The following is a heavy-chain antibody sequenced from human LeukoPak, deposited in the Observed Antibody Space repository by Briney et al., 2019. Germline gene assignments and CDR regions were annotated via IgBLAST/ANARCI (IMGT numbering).Heavy chain of an antibody. Sequence: PSETLSLTCTVSGGSISSYYGSWIRQPPGKGLEWRGYIYYSGSTNFTPSLKSRVTISVDTSKNQFSLKLSSVTAADTAVYYCARDRVPAAITFDPWGQGTLVTVSS. V-gene: IGHV4-59*01. D-gene: IGHD2-2*01. J-gene: IGHJ5*02. CDR1: GGSISSYY. CDR2: IYYSGST. CDR3: ARDRVPAAITFDP.